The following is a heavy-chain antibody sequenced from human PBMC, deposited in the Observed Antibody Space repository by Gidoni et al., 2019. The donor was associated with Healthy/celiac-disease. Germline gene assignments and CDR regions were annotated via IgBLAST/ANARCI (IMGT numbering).Heavy chain of an antibody. J-gene: IGHJ4*02. D-gene: IGHD6-13*01. CDR1: GFTFSNAW. CDR2: IKRKTDGGTT. Sequence: EVQLVESGGGLVKPGGSLRLSCAASGFTFSNAWMSWVRQAPGKGLEWVGRIKRKTDGGTTDYAAPVKGRFTISRDDSKNTLYLQMNSLKTEDTAVYYCTTDPDAVEKSRQQPSGVPFDYWGQGTLVTVSS. CDR3: TTDPDAVEKSRQQPSGVPFDY. V-gene: IGHV3-15*01.